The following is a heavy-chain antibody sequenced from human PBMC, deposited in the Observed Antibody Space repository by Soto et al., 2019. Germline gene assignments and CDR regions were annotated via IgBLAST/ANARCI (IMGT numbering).Heavy chain of an antibody. CDR1: GFTFSSYG. J-gene: IGHJ4*02. CDR3: ARWGIAAGDY. V-gene: IGHV3-33*01. D-gene: IGHD6-13*01. CDR2: IWYDGRNE. Sequence: QVQLVESGGGVVQPGRSLRLSCATSGFTFSSYGMHWVRQAPGKGLEWVAVIWYDGRNEYYADSVKGRFTISRDNSKNTLYLQMNSLRAEDTAVYYCARWGIAAGDYWGQGTLVTVSS.